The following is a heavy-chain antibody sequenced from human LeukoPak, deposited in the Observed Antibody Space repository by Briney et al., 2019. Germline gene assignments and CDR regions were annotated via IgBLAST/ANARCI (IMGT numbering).Heavy chain of an antibody. J-gene: IGHJ4*02. Sequence: GGSLRLSCAASGFTFSSYRIHWVRQAPGKGLEWVAVIWYDGSNKYYADSVKGRFTISRDNSKNTLYLQMNSLRAEDTAVYYCAKEKGPYCSSTSCYGMDYYFDYWAREPWSPSPQ. CDR1: GFTFSSYR. D-gene: IGHD2-2*01. CDR3: AKEKGPYCSSTSCYGMDYYFDY. V-gene: IGHV3-33*06. CDR2: IWYDGSNK.